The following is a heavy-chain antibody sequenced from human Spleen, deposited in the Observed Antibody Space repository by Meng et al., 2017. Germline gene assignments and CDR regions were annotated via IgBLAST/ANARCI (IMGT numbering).Heavy chain of an antibody. CDR2: IYHTGSP. D-gene: IGHD6-6*01. CDR3: ARVGGGSSSFFWFDP. V-gene: IGHV4-4*02. Sequence: VRLQESGPGMAGSSGTLYLTCAGYGCSISSSNWWSWLRQPPGKGLEWIGEIYHTGSPNYNPSLKSRVTFSVDKSKNEFSLKLSSVTAADTAVYYCARVGGGSSSFFWFDPWGQGTLVTVSS. CDR1: GCSISSSNW. J-gene: IGHJ5*02.